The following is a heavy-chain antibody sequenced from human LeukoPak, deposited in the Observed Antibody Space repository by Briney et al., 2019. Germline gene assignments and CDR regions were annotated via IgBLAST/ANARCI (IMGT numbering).Heavy chain of an antibody. CDR2: IYYSGST. J-gene: IGHJ4*02. Sequence: SETLSLTCTGSGGSISSYYWSWIRQPPGKGLEWIGYIYYSGSTNYNPSLKSRVTISVDTSKNQFSLKLSSVTAADTAVYYCARVADSSSWSPFDYWGQGTLVTVSS. CDR3: ARVADSSSWSPFDY. D-gene: IGHD6-13*01. V-gene: IGHV4-59*01. CDR1: GGSISSYY.